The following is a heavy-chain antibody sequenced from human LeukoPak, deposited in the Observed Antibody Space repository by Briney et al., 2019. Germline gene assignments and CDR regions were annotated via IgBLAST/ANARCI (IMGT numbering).Heavy chain of an antibody. J-gene: IGHJ3*02. V-gene: IGHV1-46*01. CDR3: AREKGTMTRKMAFEM. D-gene: IGHD3-22*01. CDR2: INPSGGST. Sequence: ASVKVSCKASGYTFTSYYMHWVRQAPGQGLEWMVIINPSGGSTSYAQKFQGRVTMTRDTSTSTVYMELRRLRAEDTAVYYCAREKGTMTRKMAFEMWGQGTMVTVSS. CDR1: GYTFTSYY.